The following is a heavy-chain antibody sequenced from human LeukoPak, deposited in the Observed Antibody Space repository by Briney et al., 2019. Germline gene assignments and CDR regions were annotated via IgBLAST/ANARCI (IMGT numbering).Heavy chain of an antibody. V-gene: IGHV4-4*07. CDR3: ARSKPDYGGISYWYFDL. D-gene: IGHD4-23*01. J-gene: IGHJ2*01. Sequence: AETLSLTCTVSGGSIRSYYWSWIRQPAGKGLEWIGRIYTSGSTNYNPSLKSRVTMSVDTSKNQFSLKLSSVTAADTAVYYCARSKPDYGGISYWYFDLWGRGTLVTVSS. CDR1: GGSIRSYY. CDR2: IYTSGST.